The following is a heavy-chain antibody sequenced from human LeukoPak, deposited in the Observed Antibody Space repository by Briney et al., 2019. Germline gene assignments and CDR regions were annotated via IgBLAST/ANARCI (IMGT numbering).Heavy chain of an antibody. Sequence: ASVKDSCKASGYSFTSNYIHWVRQAPGQGLEWMGMIYPRDGSTSYAQRFQDRVTVTRDTSTSTVHMELSGLRSEDTAVYYCARDQEGFDYWGQGTLVTVSS. V-gene: IGHV1-46*01. CDR1: GYSFTSNY. J-gene: IGHJ4*02. CDR2: IYPRDGST. CDR3: ARDQEGFDY.